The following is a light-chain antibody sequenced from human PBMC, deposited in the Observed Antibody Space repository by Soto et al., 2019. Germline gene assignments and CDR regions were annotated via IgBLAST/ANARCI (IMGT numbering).Light chain of an antibody. V-gene: IGKV3-20*01. CDR2: GAS. J-gene: IGKJ4*01. Sequence: DIVLTQSPGTLSLPPGERAILSCSASQSVSSRHLAWYQQKPGQAPRLLIYGASSRATGIPDRFSGSGSGTDFTLTISRLEPEDFAVYYCQQYGTSPPALTFGGGTKVEIK. CDR1: QSVSSRH. CDR3: QQYGTSPPALT.